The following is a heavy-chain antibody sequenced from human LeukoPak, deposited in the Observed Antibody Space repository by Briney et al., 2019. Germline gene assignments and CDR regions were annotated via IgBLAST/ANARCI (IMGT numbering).Heavy chain of an antibody. CDR2: INPNSGGT. D-gene: IGHD5-12*01. V-gene: IGHV1-2*06. CDR3: ARDTHSGYEFAYDY. J-gene: IGHJ4*02. CDR1: GYTFTGYY. Sequence: GASVKVSCKASGYTFTGYYMHWVRQAPGQGLEWMGRINPNSGGTNYAQKFQGRVTMTRDTSIGTAYMELSRLRSDDTAVYYCARDTHSGYEFAYDYWGQGTLVTVSS.